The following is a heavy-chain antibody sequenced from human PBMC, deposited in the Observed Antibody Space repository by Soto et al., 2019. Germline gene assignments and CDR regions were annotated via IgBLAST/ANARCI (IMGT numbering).Heavy chain of an antibody. Sequence: QVQLQESGPGLLKPSQTLSLTCTVSGGSISSGDYYWSWIRQPPGKGLEWIGYIYYSGRTYYNPSLKSRVTTSVDTSKNQFSLKLSSVTAADTAVYYCASAGLLGGTYYDFWRGYPRKYYGMDVWGQGTKLTVSS. J-gene: IGHJ6*02. CDR3: ASAGLLGGTYYDFWRGYPRKYYGMDV. CDR1: GGSISSGDYY. CDR2: IYYSGRT. V-gene: IGHV4-30-4*01. D-gene: IGHD3-3*01.